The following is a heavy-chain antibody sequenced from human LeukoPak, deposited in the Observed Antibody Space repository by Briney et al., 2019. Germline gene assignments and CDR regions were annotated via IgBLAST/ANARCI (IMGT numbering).Heavy chain of an antibody. CDR2: INHSGST. Sequence: PETLSLTCAVYGGSFSGYYWSWIRQPPGKGLEWIGEINHSGSTNYNPSLKSRVTISVDTSKNQFSLKLSSVTAADTAVYYCARYAYSSGWSVYYMDVWGKGTTVTVSS. J-gene: IGHJ6*03. CDR3: ARYAYSSGWSVYYMDV. CDR1: GGSFSGYY. D-gene: IGHD6-19*01. V-gene: IGHV4-34*01.